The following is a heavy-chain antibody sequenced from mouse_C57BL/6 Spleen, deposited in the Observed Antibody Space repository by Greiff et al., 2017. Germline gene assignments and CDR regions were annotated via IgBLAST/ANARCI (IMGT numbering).Heavy chain of an antibody. D-gene: IGHD2-1*01. CDR1: GYTFTSYW. CDR3: ASGNYNAMDY. V-gene: IGHV1-7*01. Sequence: QVHVKQSGAELAKPGASVKLSCKASGYTFTSYWMHWVKQRPGQGLEWIGYINPSSGYTKYNQKFKDKATLTADKSSSTAYMQLSSLTYEDSAVYYCASGNYNAMDYWGQGTSVTVSS. J-gene: IGHJ4*01. CDR2: INPSSGYT.